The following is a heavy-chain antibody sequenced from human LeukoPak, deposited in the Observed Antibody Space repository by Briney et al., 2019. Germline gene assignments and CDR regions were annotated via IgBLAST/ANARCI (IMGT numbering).Heavy chain of an antibody. D-gene: IGHD1-26*01. V-gene: IGHV3-48*03. Sequence: GGSLRLSCAASGFTFSIYEMNWVRQAPGKGLEWVSYISSTGANIYYADSVKGRFTISRDNAKNSLHLQMNSPRAEDTAVYYCARDAGSGSARTYFDYWGQGTLVTVSS. CDR3: ARDAGSGSARTYFDY. CDR1: GFTFSIYE. CDR2: ISSTGANI. J-gene: IGHJ4*02.